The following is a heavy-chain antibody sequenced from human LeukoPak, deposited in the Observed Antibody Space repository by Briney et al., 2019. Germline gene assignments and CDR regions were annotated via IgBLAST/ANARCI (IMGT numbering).Heavy chain of an antibody. Sequence: GGSLRLSCAASGFTFSSYEMNWVRQAPGKGLEWVSYISSSGSNIYYADSVKGRFTISRDNAKNSLYLQMNSLRAEDTAVYYCAREFGELRSYGMDVWGKGTTVTVSS. CDR1: GFTFSSYE. V-gene: IGHV3-48*03. CDR2: ISSSGSNI. CDR3: AREFGELRSYGMDV. D-gene: IGHD3-10*01. J-gene: IGHJ6*04.